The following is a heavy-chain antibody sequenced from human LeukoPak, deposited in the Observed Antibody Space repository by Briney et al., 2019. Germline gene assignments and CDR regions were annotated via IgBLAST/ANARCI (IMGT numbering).Heavy chain of an antibody. D-gene: IGHD2-2*01. J-gene: IGHJ6*02. CDR1: GFTFSSYA. Sequence: PGGSLRLSCAASGFTFSSYAMSWVRLAPGKGLECVSGISGSGSSTYYADSVKGRFTISRDNSKNTLYLQMNSLRAEDTAVYYCAKANLVAPDYYYYYGMDVWGQGTTVTVSS. V-gene: IGHV3-23*01. CDR3: AKANLVAPDYYYYYGMDV. CDR2: ISGSGSST.